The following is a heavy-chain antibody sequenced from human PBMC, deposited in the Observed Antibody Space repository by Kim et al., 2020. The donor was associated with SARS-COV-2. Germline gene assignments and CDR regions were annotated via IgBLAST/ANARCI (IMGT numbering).Heavy chain of an antibody. CDR3: ARLGGYCTGGVCYTTPFDY. CDR1: GYTFTSYA. J-gene: IGHJ4*02. CDR2: INAGNGNT. V-gene: IGHV1-3*01. D-gene: IGHD2-8*02. Sequence: ASVKVSCKASGYTFTSYAMHWVRQAPGQRLEWMGWINAGNGNTKYSQKFQGRVTITRDTSASTAYMELSSLRSEDTAVYYCARLGGYCTGGVCYTTPFDYWGQGTLVTVSS.